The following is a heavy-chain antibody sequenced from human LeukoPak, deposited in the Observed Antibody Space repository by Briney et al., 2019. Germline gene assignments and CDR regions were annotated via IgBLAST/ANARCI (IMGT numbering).Heavy chain of an antibody. CDR2: IHYSGST. Sequence: SETLSLTCTVSGGSISNFYWSWIRQSPGRGPEWIGYIHYSGSTNYNPSLKSRVTISVDTSKNQFSLKLSSVTAADTAVYYCATHPPRFCSGGTCSDYWGQGTLVTVSS. CDR1: GGSISNFY. V-gene: IGHV4-59*01. J-gene: IGHJ4*02. D-gene: IGHD2-15*01. CDR3: ATHPPRFCSGGTCSDY.